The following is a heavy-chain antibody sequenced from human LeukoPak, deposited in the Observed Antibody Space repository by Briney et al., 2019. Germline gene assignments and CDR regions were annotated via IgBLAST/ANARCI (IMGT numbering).Heavy chain of an antibody. J-gene: IGHJ4*02. CDR2: INTNTGNP. CDR3: ARGAYFDV. CDR1: GYTFTTYA. Sequence: GASVKVSCKASGYTFTTYAMNRVRQAPGQRLEWMGWINTNTGNPTYAPGFTGRFVFSSDTSVSTAYLQISSLKTEDTAVYYCARGAYFDVLGQGTLVTVSS. V-gene: IGHV7-4-1*02.